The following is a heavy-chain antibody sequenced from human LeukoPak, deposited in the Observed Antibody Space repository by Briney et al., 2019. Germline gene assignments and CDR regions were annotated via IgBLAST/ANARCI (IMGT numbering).Heavy chain of an antibody. CDR2: VYPGDSDT. J-gene: IGHJ4*02. CDR1: GYSFTSYW. CDR3: ARRMKVASGSYNYFDY. D-gene: IGHD3-10*01. V-gene: IGHV5-51*01. Sequence: GESLKISCKGSGYSFTSYWIGWVRQVPGKGLEWMGIVYPGDSDTRYSPSFQGQVTISADKSISTAYLQWSSLKASDTAMYYCARRMKVASGSYNYFDYWGQGTLVTVSS.